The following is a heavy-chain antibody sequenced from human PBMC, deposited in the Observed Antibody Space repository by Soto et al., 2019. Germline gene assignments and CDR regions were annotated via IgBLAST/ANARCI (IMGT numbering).Heavy chain of an antibody. J-gene: IGHJ5*02. D-gene: IGHD6-6*01. CDR2: IKSKTDGGTT. CDR1: GFTFSNAW. V-gene: IGHV3-15*01. CDR3: TTEENGSSPETGWFDP. Sequence: GGSLRLSCAASGFTFSNAWMSWVRQAPGKGLEWVGRIKSKTDGGTTDYAAPVKGRFTISRDDSKNTLYLQMNSLKTEDTAVYYCTTEENGSSPETGWFDPWGQGTLVTVSS.